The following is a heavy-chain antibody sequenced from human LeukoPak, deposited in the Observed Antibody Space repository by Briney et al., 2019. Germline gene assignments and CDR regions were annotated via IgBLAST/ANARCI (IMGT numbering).Heavy chain of an antibody. CDR2: IIPIFGTA. Sequence: ASVKVSCKASGGTFSSYAISWVRQAPGQGLEWMGGIIPIFGTANYAQKFQGRVTMTRDTSTSTVYMELSSLRSEDTAVYYCAREKDYGGKGTPSVWGQGTLVTVSS. J-gene: IGHJ4*02. CDR1: GGTFSSYA. D-gene: IGHD4-23*01. V-gene: IGHV1-69*05. CDR3: AREKDYGGKGTPSV.